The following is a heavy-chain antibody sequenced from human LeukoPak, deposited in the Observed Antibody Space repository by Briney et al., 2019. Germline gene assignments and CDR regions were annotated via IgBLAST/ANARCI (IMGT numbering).Heavy chain of an antibody. CDR3: ARVPVYRIAAARRYWYFDL. D-gene: IGHD6-13*01. CDR2: IIPIFGTA. J-gene: IGHJ2*01. CDR1: GGIFSSYA. V-gene: IGHV1-69*13. Sequence: GASVKVSCKASGGIFSSYAISWVRQAPGQGLEWMGGIIPIFGTANYAQKFQGRVTITADESTSTAYMELSSLRSEDTAVYYCARVPVYRIAAARRYWYFDLWGRGTLVTVSS.